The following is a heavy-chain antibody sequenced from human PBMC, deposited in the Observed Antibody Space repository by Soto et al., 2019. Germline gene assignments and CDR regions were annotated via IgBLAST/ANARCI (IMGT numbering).Heavy chain of an antibody. Sequence: GSLRLSCAASGFTFSSYWMHWVRQAPGKGLVWVSHINSDGSSTTYADSVKGRFTISRDNAKNTLYLQMNSLRAEDTAVYYCVRDAIGTVIAYSGLGT. V-gene: IGHV3-74*01. D-gene: IGHD4-17*01. CDR2: INSDGSST. CDR3: VRDAIGTVIAY. J-gene: IGHJ4*02. CDR1: GFTFSSYW.